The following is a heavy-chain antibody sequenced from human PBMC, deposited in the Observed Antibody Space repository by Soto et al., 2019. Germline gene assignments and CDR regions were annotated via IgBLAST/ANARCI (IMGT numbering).Heavy chain of an antibody. CDR3: ARRHSRSWPSAYYYYGMDV. CDR2: TYPGDSDT. J-gene: IGHJ6*01. D-gene: IGHD6-13*01. V-gene: IGHV5-51*01. Sequence: GESLKISCKGSGYSFTRYWIGWVRQMPGKGLEWMGITYPGDSDTRYSPSFQGQVTISADKSISTAYLQWSSLKASDTAMYYCARRHSRSWPSAYYYYGMDVWAQGTTVTVSS. CDR1: GYSFTRYW.